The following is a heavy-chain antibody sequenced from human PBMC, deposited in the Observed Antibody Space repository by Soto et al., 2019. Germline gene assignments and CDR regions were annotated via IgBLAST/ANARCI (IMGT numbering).Heavy chain of an antibody. Sequence: GGSLRLSCAASGFTFSSYAMSWVRQAPGKGLEWVSAISGSGGSTYHADSVKGRFTISRDNSKNTLYLQMNSLRAEDTAVYYCAKGRNYGGNPGPDYWGQGTLVTVSS. CDR3: AKGRNYGGNPGPDY. J-gene: IGHJ4*02. CDR1: GFTFSSYA. CDR2: ISGSGGST. D-gene: IGHD4-17*01. V-gene: IGHV3-23*01.